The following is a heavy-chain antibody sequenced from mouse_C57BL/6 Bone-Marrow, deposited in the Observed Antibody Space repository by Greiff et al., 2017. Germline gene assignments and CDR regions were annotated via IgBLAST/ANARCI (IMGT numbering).Heavy chain of an antibody. D-gene: IGHD2-3*01. CDR2: IWSGGST. J-gene: IGHJ4*01. CDR1: GFSLTSYG. V-gene: IGHV2-4*01. CDR3: AKNVGYSLYAMDY. Sequence: LKQSGPGLVQPSQSLSITCTVSGFSLTSYGVHWVRQPPGKGLEWLGVIWSGGSTDYNAAFISRLSISKDNSKSQVFFKMNSLQADDTAIYYCAKNVGYSLYAMDYWGQGTSVTVSS.